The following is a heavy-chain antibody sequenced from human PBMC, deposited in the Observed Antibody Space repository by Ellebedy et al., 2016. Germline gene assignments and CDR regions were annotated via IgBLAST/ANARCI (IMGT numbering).Heavy chain of an antibody. J-gene: IGHJ4*02. CDR1: GYPFSNYA. CDR2: ISTANGDT. Sequence: ASVKVSCKTSGYPFSNYAMHWVRQAPGQRLAWMGWISTANGDTKHSQNFEGRVTVTRDTSASTVYMELISLRSEDTAVYFCARDSLWFGDSDFDYWGQGTLVIVSS. V-gene: IGHV1-3*04. CDR3: ARDSLWFGDSDFDY. D-gene: IGHD3-10*01.